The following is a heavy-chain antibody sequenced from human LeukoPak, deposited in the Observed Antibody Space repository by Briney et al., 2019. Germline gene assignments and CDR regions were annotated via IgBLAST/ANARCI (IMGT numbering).Heavy chain of an antibody. J-gene: IGHJ4*02. Sequence: GGSLRLSCAASGFTFNSYSMNWVRQAPGKGLEWVSYIRSSSSTIYYADSVKGRFTISRDNAKNSLYLQMNSLRAEDTAVYYCARDGSGRVPEMSAPDYWGQGTLVTVSS. CDR2: IRSSSSTI. CDR1: GFTFNSYS. D-gene: IGHD3-10*01. V-gene: IGHV3-48*01. CDR3: ARDGSGRVPEMSAPDY.